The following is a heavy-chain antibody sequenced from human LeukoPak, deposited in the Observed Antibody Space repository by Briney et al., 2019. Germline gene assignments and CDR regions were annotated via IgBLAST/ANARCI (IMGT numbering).Heavy chain of an antibody. V-gene: IGHV3-53*01. CDR3: ASGSGSYRTPYYYMDV. CDR2: IYSGGST. CDR1: GFTVSSNY. D-gene: IGHD3-10*01. J-gene: IGHJ6*03. Sequence: GGSLRLSCAASGFTVSSNYMSWVRQAPGKGLEWVSVIYSGGSTYYADSVKGRFTISRDNSKNTLYLQMNSLRAEDTAVYYCASGSGSYRTPYYYMDVWGKGTRSPSP.